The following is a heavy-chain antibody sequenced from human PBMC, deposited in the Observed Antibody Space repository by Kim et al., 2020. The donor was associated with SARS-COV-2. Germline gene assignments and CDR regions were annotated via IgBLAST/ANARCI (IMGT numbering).Heavy chain of an antibody. CDR3: ARDRTAAAAPFDY. Sequence: YADSVKGRFTISRDNSKNTLYLQMNSLRAEDTAVYYCARDRTAAAAPFDYWGQGTLVTVSS. V-gene: IGHV3-33*01. J-gene: IGHJ4*02. D-gene: IGHD6-13*01.